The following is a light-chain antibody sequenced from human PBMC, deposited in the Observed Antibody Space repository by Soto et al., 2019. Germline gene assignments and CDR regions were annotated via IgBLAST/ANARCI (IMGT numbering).Light chain of an antibody. J-gene: IGKJ1*01. V-gene: IGKV3D-15*01. CDR3: QQYINWPQT. CDR2: GAS. Sequence: EIVMTQSPATPSVSPGERATLSCRASQSVSRNLAWYQQKPGQAPRLLIYGASARATGIPARFSGGGSGTEFTLTISSLQSEDFAIYYCQQYINWPQTFGQGTKVDIK. CDR1: QSVSRN.